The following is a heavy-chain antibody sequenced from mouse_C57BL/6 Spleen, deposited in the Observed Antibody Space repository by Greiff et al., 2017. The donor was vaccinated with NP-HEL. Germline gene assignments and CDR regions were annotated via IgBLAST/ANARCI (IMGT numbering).Heavy chain of an antibody. CDR3: SRQTTWTFYFDY. CDR2: IWSGGSP. V-gene: IGHV2-2*01. CDR1: GFSLTSYG. D-gene: IGHD1-1*01. Sequence: QVQLQQSGPGLVQPSQSLSITCTVSGFSLTSYGVHWVRQSPGKGLEWLGVIWSGGSPDYNAAFISRLSIRQDNSKSQVFFKMNSLQADDTSIYYGSRQTTWTFYFDYWGQGTTLTVST. J-gene: IGHJ2*01.